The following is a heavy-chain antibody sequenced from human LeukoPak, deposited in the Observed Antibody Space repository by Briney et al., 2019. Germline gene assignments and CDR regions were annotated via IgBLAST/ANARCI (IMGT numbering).Heavy chain of an antibody. D-gene: IGHD4-17*01. CDR1: GYTFTSYG. CDR2: IIPILGIA. V-gene: IGHV1-69*04. Sequence: ASVKVSCKASGYTFTSYGISWVRQAPGQGLEWMGRIIPILGIANYAQKFQGRVTITADKSTSTAYMELSSLRSEDTAVYYCASTTAENWFDPWGQGTLVTVSS. J-gene: IGHJ5*02. CDR3: ASTTAENWFDP.